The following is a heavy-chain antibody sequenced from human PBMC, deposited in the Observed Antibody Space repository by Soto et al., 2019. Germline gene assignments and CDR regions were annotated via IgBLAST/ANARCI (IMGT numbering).Heavy chain of an antibody. Sequence: GGSLRLSCAASGFTFSSYGMHWVRQAPGKGLEWVAVISYDGSNKYYADSVKGRFTISRDNAKNSLYLQMNSLRAEDTAVYYCARILYYYDSSGYYSGAFDIWGQGTMVTVSS. J-gene: IGHJ3*02. CDR2: ISYDGSNK. CDR3: ARILYYYDSSGYYSGAFDI. D-gene: IGHD3-22*01. V-gene: IGHV3-30*03. CDR1: GFTFSSYG.